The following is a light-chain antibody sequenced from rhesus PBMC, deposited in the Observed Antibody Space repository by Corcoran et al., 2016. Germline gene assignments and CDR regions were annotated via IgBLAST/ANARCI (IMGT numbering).Light chain of an antibody. Sequence: DIQMTQSPSALSASVGDRVTISCRASQNIYSNFAWYQQKTGKAPKLLIYAASSLQTGIPSRFSGSGSGTDFTLTISSLQPEDSAAYYCQHYYDNPYSFGQGTKVEIK. CDR2: AAS. CDR1: QNIYSN. V-gene: IGKV1S12*01. J-gene: IGKJ2*01. CDR3: QHYYDNPYS.